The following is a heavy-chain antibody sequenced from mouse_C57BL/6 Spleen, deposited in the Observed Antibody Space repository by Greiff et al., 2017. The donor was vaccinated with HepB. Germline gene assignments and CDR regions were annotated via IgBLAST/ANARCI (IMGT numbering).Heavy chain of an antibody. Sequence: QVQLKESGAELVRPGASVTLSCKASGYTFTDYEMHWVKQTPVHGLEWIGAIDPETGGTAYNQKFKGKAILTADKSSSTAYMELRSLTSEDSAVYYCTRVAYWGQGTLVTVSA. V-gene: IGHV1-15*01. CDR2: IDPETGGT. CDR3: TRVAY. CDR1: GYTFTDYE. J-gene: IGHJ3*01.